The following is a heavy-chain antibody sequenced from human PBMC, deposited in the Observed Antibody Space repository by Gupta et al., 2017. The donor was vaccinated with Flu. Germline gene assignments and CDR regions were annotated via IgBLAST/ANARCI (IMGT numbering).Heavy chain of an antibody. CDR3: ARLQGYDSSGYYPRNTFDI. D-gene: IGHD3-22*01. Sequence: QVTLKESGPVLVKPTETLTLTCTVSGFSLSNAKLGVSWIRQPPGKALEWLAHIFSSDEKSYTTSLKNRLTISKDTSKSQVVLTMSNMDPVDTATYYCARLQGYDSSGYYPRNTFDIWGQGTMVTVSS. CDR1: GFSLSNAKLG. CDR2: IFSSDEK. J-gene: IGHJ3*02. V-gene: IGHV2-26*01.